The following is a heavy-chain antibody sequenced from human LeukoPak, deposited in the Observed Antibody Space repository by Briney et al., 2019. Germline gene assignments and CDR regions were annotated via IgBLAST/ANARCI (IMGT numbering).Heavy chain of an antibody. D-gene: IGHD2-21*02. CDR3: ARYVVVVTAIAWFDP. J-gene: IGHJ5*02. V-gene: IGHV3-66*01. CDR2: IYSGGST. CDR1: GFTVSSNY. Sequence: GGSLRLSCAASGFTVSSNYMSWVRQAPGKGLEWVSVIYSGGSTYYADSVKGRFTISRDNSKNTLYLQMNSLRAEDTAVYYCARYVVVVTAIAWFDPWGQGTLVTVSS.